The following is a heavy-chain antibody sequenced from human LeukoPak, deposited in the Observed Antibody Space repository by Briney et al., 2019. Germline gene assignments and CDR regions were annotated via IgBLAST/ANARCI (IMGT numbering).Heavy chain of an antibody. V-gene: IGHV4-4*02. J-gene: IGHJ4*02. CDR2: IYHSGST. Sequence: SGTLSLTCAVSGDSISSSKCWSWVREPPRKGLEWIGEIYHSGSTNYNTSLNSRVTISVDKSKNQFSLKLNSMTDADTAVYYWARSSGWYYSDYWGQGTLVTVSS. CDR3: ARSSGWYYSDY. D-gene: IGHD6-19*01. CDR1: GDSISSSKC.